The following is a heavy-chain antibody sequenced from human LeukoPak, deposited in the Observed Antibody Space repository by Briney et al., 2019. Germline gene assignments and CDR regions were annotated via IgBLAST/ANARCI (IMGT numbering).Heavy chain of an antibody. CDR1: GFTFSRYT. CDR3: AREGENGWSEAFDY. V-gene: IGHV3-21*01. Sequence: GGSLRLSCAASGFTFSRYTINWVRPAPGKGLEWVSSISGSSRSIYYADSVKGRFTISRDNAKNSLYLQMNSLRAEDTAVYYCAREGENGWSEAFDYWGQGTLVTVSS. D-gene: IGHD6-19*01. CDR2: ISGSSRSI. J-gene: IGHJ4*02.